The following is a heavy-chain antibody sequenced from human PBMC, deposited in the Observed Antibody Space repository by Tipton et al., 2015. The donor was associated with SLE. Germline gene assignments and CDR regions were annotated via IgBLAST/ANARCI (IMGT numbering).Heavy chain of an antibody. V-gene: IGHV4-59*11. D-gene: IGHD2-15*01. Sequence: LRLSCTVSGASIRSHYWSWIRQSPGKGLEWIGYIFYSGTTNYNPSLKSRVTISMDTSKNQFSLNVKSVTAADTAVYYCARDGISLSCPKDWGQGTLVTVSS. CDR2: IFYSGTT. J-gene: IGHJ1*01. CDR3: ARDGISLSCPKD. CDR1: GASIRSHY.